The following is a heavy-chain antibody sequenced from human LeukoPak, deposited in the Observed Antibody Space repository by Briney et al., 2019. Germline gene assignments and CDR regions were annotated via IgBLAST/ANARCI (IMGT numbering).Heavy chain of an antibody. V-gene: IGHV1-3*03. CDR2: INAGNGNT. CDR3: ARSSGGSLQLFDY. CDR1: GYTFTSYA. J-gene: IGHJ6*04. D-gene: IGHD2-15*01. Sequence: ASVKVSCKASGYTFTSYAMHWVRQAPGQRLEWMGWINAGNGNTKYSQEFQGRVTITRDTSASTAYMELSSLRSEDMAVYYCARSSGGSLQLFDYWGKGTTVTVSS.